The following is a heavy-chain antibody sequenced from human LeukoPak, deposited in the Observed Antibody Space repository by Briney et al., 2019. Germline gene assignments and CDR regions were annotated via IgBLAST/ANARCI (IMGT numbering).Heavy chain of an antibody. Sequence: GGSLRLSCAASGFTFDDYAMHWVRQAPGKGLEWVSGISWNSGSIGYADSVKGRFTISRDNAKNSLYLQMNSLRVEDTALYYCAKERTMVRGVLDVWGQGTTVTVSS. CDR2: ISWNSGSI. V-gene: IGHV3-9*01. D-gene: IGHD3-10*01. J-gene: IGHJ6*02. CDR1: GFTFDDYA. CDR3: AKERTMVRGVLDV.